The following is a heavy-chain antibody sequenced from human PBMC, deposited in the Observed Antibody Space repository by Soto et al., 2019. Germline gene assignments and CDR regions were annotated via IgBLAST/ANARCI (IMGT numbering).Heavy chain of an antibody. CDR3: ARDDYGDY. CDR2: IIPLHGVA. D-gene: IGHD4-17*01. V-gene: IGHV1-69*08. Sequence: QVQLVQSGAEVRNPGSSVKVSCKASRGTFNTYTICWVRQAPGQGLEWMGRIIPLHGVADYAQKFQGRVTMTADMSTSTAYMELSSLTSEDTAVYYCARDDYGDYWGQGTLVTVSS. J-gene: IGHJ4*02. CDR1: RGTFNTYT.